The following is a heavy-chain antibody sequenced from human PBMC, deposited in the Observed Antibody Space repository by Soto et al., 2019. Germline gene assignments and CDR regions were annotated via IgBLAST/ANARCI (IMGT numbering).Heavy chain of an antibody. CDR3: TTGVDSSGYYYPYFGY. CDR1: GFTFSNAW. D-gene: IGHD3-22*01. J-gene: IGHJ4*02. CDR2: IKSKTDGGTT. V-gene: IGHV3-15*01. Sequence: VGSLRLSCAASGFTFSNAWMSWVRQAPGKGLEWVGRIKSKTDGGTTDYAAPVKGRFTISRDDSKNTLYLQMNSLKTEDTAVYYCTTGVDSSGYYYPYFGYWGQGTLVTVSS.